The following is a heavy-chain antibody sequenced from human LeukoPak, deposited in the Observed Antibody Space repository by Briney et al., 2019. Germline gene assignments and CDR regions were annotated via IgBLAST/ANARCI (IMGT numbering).Heavy chain of an antibody. CDR3: TTLWLGPEF. CDR2: IKSVSDGETT. CDR1: GFSFSNAW. J-gene: IGHJ4*02. Sequence: GGSLRLSCAVSGFSFSNAWMNWVRQAPGKGLECVGRIKSVSDGETTDYAAPVKGGFIISRDDSRSTLYLQMHSLRTEDTAVYYCTTLWLGPEFWGQGTLVTVSS. V-gene: IGHV3-15*01. D-gene: IGHD3-10*01.